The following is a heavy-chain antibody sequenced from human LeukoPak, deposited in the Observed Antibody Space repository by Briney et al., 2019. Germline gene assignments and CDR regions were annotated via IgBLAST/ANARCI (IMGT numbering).Heavy chain of an antibody. Sequence: GGALRLSCAASGFTFCSYAITWGRQGPGEGVEWVSDISGGGGNTYYADSVKGRFTISRDNSKNTLYLQMHSLRAEDTAVYYCAIYSGYGTNAFDIWGQGTMVTVSS. CDR3: AIYSGYGTNAFDI. CDR1: GFTFCSYA. V-gene: IGHV3-23*01. J-gene: IGHJ3*02. CDR2: ISGGGGNT. D-gene: IGHD5-12*01.